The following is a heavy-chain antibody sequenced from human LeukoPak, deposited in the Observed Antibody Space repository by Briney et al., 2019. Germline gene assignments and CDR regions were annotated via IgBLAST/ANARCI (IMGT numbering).Heavy chain of an antibody. J-gene: IGHJ3*02. CDR3: ANSMISAFDI. D-gene: IGHD3-22*01. CDR2: ISSGDNNI. Sequence: GGSLRLSCAASGFTFSDYYMTWIRQAPGKGPEWVSYISSGDNNIYSADSVKGRFTISRDDAKNSLFLQMNSLRAEDTAVYYCANSMISAFDIWGQGTMVTVSS. V-gene: IGHV3-11*04. CDR1: GFTFSDYY.